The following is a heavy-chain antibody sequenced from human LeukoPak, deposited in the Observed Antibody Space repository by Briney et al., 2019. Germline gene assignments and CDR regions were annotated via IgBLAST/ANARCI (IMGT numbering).Heavy chain of an antibody. CDR2: ISYDGSNK. J-gene: IGHJ4*02. D-gene: IGHD2-21*01. CDR3: AREPVVVKEYYFDY. CDR1: GFTFSSYA. Sequence: PGGSLRLSCAASGFTFSSYAMHWVRQAPGKGLEWVAVISYDGSNKYYADSVKGRFTISRDNSKNTLYLQMNSLRAEDTAVYYCAREPVVVKEYYFDYWGQGTLVTVSS. V-gene: IGHV3-30*04.